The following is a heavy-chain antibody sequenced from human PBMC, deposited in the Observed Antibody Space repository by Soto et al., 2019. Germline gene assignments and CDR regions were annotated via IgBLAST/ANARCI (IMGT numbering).Heavy chain of an antibody. J-gene: IGHJ4*02. CDR1: GGYFSGYY. D-gene: IGHD6-13*01. CDR2: INHSGST. CDR3: ARGGGSSWTGGYYFDY. V-gene: IGHV4-34*01. Sequence: SETLLLTCAVYGGYFSGYYWRWIRQPPGKGLEWIGEINHSGSTNYNPSLKSRVTISVDTSKNQFSLKLSSVTAADTAVYYCARGGGSSWTGGYYFDYWGQGTLVTVSS.